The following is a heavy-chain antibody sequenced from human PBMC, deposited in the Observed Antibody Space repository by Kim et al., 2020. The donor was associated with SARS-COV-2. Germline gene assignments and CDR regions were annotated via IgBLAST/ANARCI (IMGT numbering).Heavy chain of an antibody. J-gene: IGHJ6*02. Sequence: SVKVSCKASGGTFSSYAISWVRQAPGQGLEWMGGIIPIFGTANYAQKFQGRVTITADESTSTAYMELSSLRSEDTAVYYCARGLILGIAAFYYYGMDVWGQGTTVTVSS. CDR1: GGTFSSYA. D-gene: IGHD6-13*01. V-gene: IGHV1-69*13. CDR3: ARGLILGIAAFYYYGMDV. CDR2: IIPIFGTA.